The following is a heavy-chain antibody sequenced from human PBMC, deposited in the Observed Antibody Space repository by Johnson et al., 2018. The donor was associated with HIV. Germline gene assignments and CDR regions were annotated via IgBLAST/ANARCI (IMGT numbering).Heavy chain of an antibody. Sequence: VQLVESGGGLVQPGGSLSLSCAASGFTFSSYAMSWVRQAPGKGLEWVSAISGSGGSIYYADSVKGRFTISRDNAKNTLYLQMDSLGAEDTAVYYCARVQLLADDVFNIWGQGTMVTVSS. V-gene: IGHV3-23*04. J-gene: IGHJ3*02. CDR2: ISGSGGSI. D-gene: IGHD3-10*01. CDR1: GFTFSSYA. CDR3: ARVQLLADDVFNI.